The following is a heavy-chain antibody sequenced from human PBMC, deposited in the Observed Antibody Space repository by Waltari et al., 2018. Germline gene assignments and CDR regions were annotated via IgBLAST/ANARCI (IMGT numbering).Heavy chain of an antibody. J-gene: IGHJ4*02. CDR3: AKVPYGGNYFDY. Sequence: EVQLLESGGGLVQPGGALRLPCAAPGFTFSSYATSWVRRAPGKGLEWVPAISGSGGSTYYADSVKGRFTISRDNSKNTLYLQMNSLRAEDTAVYYCAKVPYGGNYFDYWGQGTLVTVSS. CDR2: ISGSGGST. V-gene: IGHV3-23*01. CDR1: GFTFSSYA. D-gene: IGHD2-15*01.